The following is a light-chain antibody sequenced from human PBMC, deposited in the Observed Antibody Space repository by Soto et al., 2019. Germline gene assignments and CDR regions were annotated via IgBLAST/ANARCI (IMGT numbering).Light chain of an antibody. Sequence: EIVLTQSPGTLSLSPGERATLSCTASQSVCSSYLAWYQQKPGQAPRLLIYGASSRASGLPDRFSGSGSGTDFTLTISRLEPEDFAVYYCQQYGSSPFAFGPGTKVDIK. CDR1: QSVCSSY. CDR3: QQYGSSPFA. V-gene: IGKV3-20*01. J-gene: IGKJ3*01. CDR2: GAS.